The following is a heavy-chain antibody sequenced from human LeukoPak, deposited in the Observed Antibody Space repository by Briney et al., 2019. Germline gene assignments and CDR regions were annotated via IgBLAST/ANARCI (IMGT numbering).Heavy chain of an antibody. V-gene: IGHV3-23*01. D-gene: IGHD3-10*01. Sequence: GGSLRLSCAASGFTFSSYAMSWVRQAPGKGLEWVSAISGSGGSTYYADSVKGRFTISRDNAKNSLYLQMNSLRAEDTAVYYCARDRGDYYGSGSHDYWGQGTLVTVSS. J-gene: IGHJ4*02. CDR3: ARDRGDYYGSGSHDY. CDR1: GFTFSSYA. CDR2: ISGSGGST.